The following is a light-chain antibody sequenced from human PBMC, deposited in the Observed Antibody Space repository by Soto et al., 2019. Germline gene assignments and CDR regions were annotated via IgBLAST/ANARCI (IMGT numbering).Light chain of an antibody. Sequence: ENGVKKSAAALSLSPGETATLSCRASQNIGGTLAWYQQKPGQAPRLLFYGASTRATGIPARFSGSGSGTEFTLTISSLQSEDFAIHYCQPFPNCPPIPLAGGTKV. CDR1: QNIGGT. CDR2: GAS. J-gene: IGKJ4*01. CDR3: QPFPNCPPIP. V-gene: IGKV3-15*01.